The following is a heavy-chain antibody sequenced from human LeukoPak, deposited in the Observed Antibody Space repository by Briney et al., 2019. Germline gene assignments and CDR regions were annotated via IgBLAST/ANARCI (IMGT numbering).Heavy chain of an antibody. J-gene: IGHJ4*02. V-gene: IGHV3-64D*06. Sequence: GGSLRLSCSASGFTLSSYAMHWVRQAPGKGLEYVSAISSNGGSTYYADSVKGRFTISRDNSKNTLYLQMSSLRAEDTAVYYCVKEAAALSFDYWGQGTLVTVSS. CDR3: VKEAAALSFDY. D-gene: IGHD6-13*01. CDR1: GFTLSSYA. CDR2: ISSNGGST.